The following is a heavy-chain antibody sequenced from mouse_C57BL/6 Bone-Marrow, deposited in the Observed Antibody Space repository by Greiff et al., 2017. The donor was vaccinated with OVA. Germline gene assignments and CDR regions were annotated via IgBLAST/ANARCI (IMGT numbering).Heavy chain of an antibody. CDR3: ARSGLQVLDY. Sequence: QVQLQQSGAELVRPGTSVKMSCKASGYTFTNYWIGWAKQRPGHGLEWIGVIYPGGGYTNYNEKFKGKATLTADKSYSTAYMQFSSLTSEDSAIYYSARSGLQVLDYWGQGTTLTVSS. CDR1: GYTFTNYW. J-gene: IGHJ2*01. D-gene: IGHD2-2*01. V-gene: IGHV1-63*01. CDR2: IYPGGGYT.